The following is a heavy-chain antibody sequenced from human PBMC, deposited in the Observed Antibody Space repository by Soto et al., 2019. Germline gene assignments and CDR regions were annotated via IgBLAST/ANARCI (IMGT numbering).Heavy chain of an antibody. V-gene: IGHV1-3*01. CDR2: INAGNGNT. D-gene: IGHD4-17*01. J-gene: IGHJ3*02. CDR1: GYTFTSYA. Sequence: ASVKVSCKASGYTFTSYAMHWVRQAPGQRLEWMGWINAGNGNTKYSQKFQGRVTITRDTSASTAYMELSSLRSEDTAVYYCALDYGDYLNAFDIWGQGTMVPVSS. CDR3: ALDYGDYLNAFDI.